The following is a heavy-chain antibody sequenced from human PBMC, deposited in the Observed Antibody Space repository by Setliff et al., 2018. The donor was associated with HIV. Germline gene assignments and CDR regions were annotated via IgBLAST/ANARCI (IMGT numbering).Heavy chain of an antibody. Sequence: LRLSCAAPRFTFSIYAMSWVRQAPGKGLEWVSAISGSGTNTYYADSVKGRFTVSRDNSKNTLYLQMNSLRGEDTAVYYCSRHLGYCSTTNSCWGQGTPVTVSS. CDR2: ISGSGTNT. CDR3: SRHLGYCSTTNSC. J-gene: IGHJ4*02. CDR1: RFTFSIYA. D-gene: IGHD2-2*03. V-gene: IGHV3-23*01.